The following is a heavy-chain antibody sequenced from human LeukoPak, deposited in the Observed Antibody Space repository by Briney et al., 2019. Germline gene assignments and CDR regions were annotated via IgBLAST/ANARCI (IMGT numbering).Heavy chain of an antibody. CDR1: GFTFTRSA. V-gene: IGHV3-30*02. J-gene: IGHJ4*02. D-gene: IGHD1-26*01. CDR2: IQYDGDNK. Sequence: GGSLRLSCGASGFTFTRSAMHWVRQAPGKGLEWVAFIQYDGDNKYYADSVKGRFTISRDDSQNTLYLQMNSLTVEDTAVYYCAKRWDSTWSYFDLWGQGTLVTVSS. CDR3: AKRWDSTWSYFDL.